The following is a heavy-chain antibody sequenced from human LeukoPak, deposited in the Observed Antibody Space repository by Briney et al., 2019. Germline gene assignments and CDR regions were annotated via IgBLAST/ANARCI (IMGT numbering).Heavy chain of an antibody. J-gene: IGHJ3*02. CDR3: AKEFSSGWYLADAFDI. V-gene: IGHV3-23*01. D-gene: IGHD6-19*01. CDR2: ISGSGGST. CDR1: GFTFSNYW. Sequence: PGGSLRLSCTASGFTFSNYWMSWVRQAPGKGLEWVSAISGSGGSTYYADSVKGRFTISRDNSKNTLYLQMNSLRAEDTAVYYCAKEFSSGWYLADAFDIWGQGTMVTVSS.